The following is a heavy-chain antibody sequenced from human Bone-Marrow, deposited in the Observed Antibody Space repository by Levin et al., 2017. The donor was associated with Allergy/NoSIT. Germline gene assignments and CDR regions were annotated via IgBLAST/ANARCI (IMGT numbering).Heavy chain of an antibody. V-gene: IGHV3-48*02. CDR2: TSSNGVST. Sequence: PSASVKVSCAASGFSFSTSSMNWVRQAPGKGLEWVSHTSSNGVSTYYPDSLKGRFTISRDNAKNTLYLQMSSLRDEDTALYYCARETHSGPYHYFDYWGQGALVTVSS. J-gene: IGHJ4*02. CDR3: ARETHSGPYHYFDY. D-gene: IGHD1-26*01. CDR1: GFSFSTSS.